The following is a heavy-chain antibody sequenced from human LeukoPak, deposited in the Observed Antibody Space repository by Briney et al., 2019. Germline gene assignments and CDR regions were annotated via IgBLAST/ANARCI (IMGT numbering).Heavy chain of an antibody. CDR2: IYYSGST. V-gene: IGHV4-31*03. CDR1: GGSISSGGYY. J-gene: IGHJ3*02. D-gene: IGHD6-19*01. CDR3: ASYSSGWYAPRAFDI. Sequence: SQTLSLTCTVSGGSISSGGYYWSWIRQHPGKGLEWIGYIYYSGSTYYNPSLKSRVTISVDTSKNRFSLKLSSVTAADTAVYYCASYSSGWYAPRAFDIWGRGTMVTVSS.